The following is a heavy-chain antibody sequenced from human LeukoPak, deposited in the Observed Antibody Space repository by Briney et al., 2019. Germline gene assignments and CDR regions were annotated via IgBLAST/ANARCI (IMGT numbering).Heavy chain of an antibody. CDR3: AKDLSYVWGSYPFDY. CDR1: GFTFSSYG. V-gene: IGHV3-30*18. CDR2: ISYDGSNK. D-gene: IGHD3-16*02. Sequence: PGRSLRLSCAASGFTFSSYGMHWVRQAPGKGLEWVAVISYDGSNKYYADSVKGRFTISRDNSKNTLYLQMNSLRAEDTAVYYCAKDLSYVWGSYPFDYWGQGTLVTVSS. J-gene: IGHJ4*02.